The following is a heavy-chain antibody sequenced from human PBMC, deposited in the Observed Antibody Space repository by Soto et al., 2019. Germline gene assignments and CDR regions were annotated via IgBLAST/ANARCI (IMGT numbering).Heavy chain of an antibody. CDR3: ARGKKGVVRGVRIEKYNWFDP. D-gene: IGHD3-10*01. CDR1: GFTFTSSA. CDR2: IVVGSGNT. Sequence: SVKVSCKASGFTFTSSAMQWVRQARGQRLEWIGWIVVGSGNTNYAQKFQERVSITRDMSTRTAYMELSSLSSEDTAVYYCARGKKGVVRGVRIEKYNWFDPWG. V-gene: IGHV1-58*02. J-gene: IGHJ5*02.